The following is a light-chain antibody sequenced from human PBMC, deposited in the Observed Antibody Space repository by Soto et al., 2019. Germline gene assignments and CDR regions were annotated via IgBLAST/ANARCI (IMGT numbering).Light chain of an antibody. V-gene: IGLV2-14*01. CDR3: SSYSAANTLV. CDR1: SSDVGDYPY. CDR2: EVT. Sequence: QSGLTQPASVSGSPGQSITISCTGTSSDVGDYPYVSWYQQHPGKVPKLIIYEVTNRPSGVTSRFSGSKSENTASLTISGLQAEDEADYYCSSYSAANTLVFGSGTKVTVL. J-gene: IGLJ1*01.